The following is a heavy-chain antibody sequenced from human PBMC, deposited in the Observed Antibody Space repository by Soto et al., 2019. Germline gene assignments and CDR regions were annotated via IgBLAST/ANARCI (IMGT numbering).Heavy chain of an antibody. D-gene: IGHD3-10*01. V-gene: IGHV3-13*01. Sequence: PGVSLRVSCAAAGCTFSSYDMHWVRQATGQGLEWVSAIGTAGDTYYPGSVKGRFTISRENAKNSLYLQMNSLRAGDTAVYYCARASMVRGVTLYYFDYWGQGTLVTVSS. J-gene: IGHJ4*02. CDR2: IGTAGDT. CDR3: ARASMVRGVTLYYFDY. CDR1: GCTFSSYD.